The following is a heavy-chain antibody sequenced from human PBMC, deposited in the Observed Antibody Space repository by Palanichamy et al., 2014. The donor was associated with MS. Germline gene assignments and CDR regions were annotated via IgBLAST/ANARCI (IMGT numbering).Heavy chain of an antibody. V-gene: IGHV3-23*04. Sequence: EVQVVESGGGLVQPGGSLRLSCAASGVTFFTYAMSWVRQAPGNGLEWVSSISGSGENTYYADSVKGRFTISRDNSKTTLFLEMSSLRAEDTAVYYCVKDPLTMIVVEHPLDIWGQGTMVTVSS. CDR3: VKDPLTMIVVEHPLDI. D-gene: IGHD3-22*01. CDR1: GVTFFTYA. CDR2: ISGSGENT. J-gene: IGHJ3*02.